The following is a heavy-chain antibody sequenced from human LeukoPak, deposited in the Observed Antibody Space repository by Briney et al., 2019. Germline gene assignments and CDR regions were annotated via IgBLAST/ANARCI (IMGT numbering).Heavy chain of an antibody. CDR2: IYYSGST. Sequence: SETLSLTCAVYGGSFSGYYWSWIRQPPGTGLEWIGYIYYSGSTNYNPSLKSRVTISVDTSTNQFSLNLSSVTAADTAVYYCARARTWGRGYFDYWGQGTLVTVSS. D-gene: IGHD7-27*01. J-gene: IGHJ4*02. CDR3: ARARTWGRGYFDY. CDR1: GGSFSGYY. V-gene: IGHV4-59*01.